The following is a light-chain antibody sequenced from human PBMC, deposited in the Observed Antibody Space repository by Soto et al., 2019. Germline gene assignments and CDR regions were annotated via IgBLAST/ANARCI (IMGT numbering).Light chain of an antibody. CDR1: QSISSW. J-gene: IGKJ4*01. CDR2: KAS. V-gene: IGKV1-5*03. Sequence: DIQMTQSPSTLSASVGDRVTITCRASQSISSWLAWYQQKPGKAPKLLIYKASSLESGVPSRFSGSGSGTEFTLTISSLQPDDFATYYCQQYNSYSPDFGGGTKVDIK. CDR3: QQYNSYSPD.